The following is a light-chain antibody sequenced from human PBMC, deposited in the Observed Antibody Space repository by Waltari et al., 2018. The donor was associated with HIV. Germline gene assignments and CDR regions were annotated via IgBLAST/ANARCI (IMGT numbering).Light chain of an antibody. V-gene: IGLV4-69*01. CDR2: LTSDGRH. CDR1: SAHSTSS. Sequence: QLVLTQSPSASASLAASVKLTCTLSSAHSTSSLAWPPQQPAQGSHDLMKLTSDGRHRKGYGIPDRFSGSASGAERYLTISNVQSEDEGIYYCQTWGAGTVVFGGGTKLSVL. CDR3: QTWGAGTVV. J-gene: IGLJ2*01.